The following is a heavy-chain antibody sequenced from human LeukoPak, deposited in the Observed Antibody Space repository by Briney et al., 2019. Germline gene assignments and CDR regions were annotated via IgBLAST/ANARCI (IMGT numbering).Heavy chain of an antibody. CDR3: ARDPSEIGGDYPEYFRH. CDR1: GFTFSSYW. Sequence: GGSLRLSCAASGFTFSSYWMHWVRQAPGKGLVWVSRIKSDGSTRYADSVKGRFTISRDNAKNTVSLQMTSLRAEDTGVYYCARDPSEIGGDYPEYFRHWGQGTLVIVSS. CDR2: IKSDGST. D-gene: IGHD2-21*01. V-gene: IGHV3-74*01. J-gene: IGHJ1*01.